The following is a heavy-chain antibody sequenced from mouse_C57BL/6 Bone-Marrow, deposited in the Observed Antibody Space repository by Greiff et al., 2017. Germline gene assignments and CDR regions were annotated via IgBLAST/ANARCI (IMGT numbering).Heavy chain of an antibody. Sequence: VKLMESGAELVRPGASVTLSCKASGYTFTDYEMHWVKQTPVHGLEWIGAIDPETGGTAYNQKFKGKAILTADKSSSTAYMELRSLTSEDSAVYYCTKSTTVVANYAMDYWGQGTSVTVSA. CDR1: GYTFTDYE. D-gene: IGHD1-1*01. CDR3: TKSTTVVANYAMDY. V-gene: IGHV1-15*01. J-gene: IGHJ4*01. CDR2: IDPETGGT.